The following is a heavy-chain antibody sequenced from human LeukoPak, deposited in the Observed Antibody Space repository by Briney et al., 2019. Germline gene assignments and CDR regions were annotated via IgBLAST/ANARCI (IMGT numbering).Heavy chain of an antibody. V-gene: IGHV3-23*01. D-gene: IGHD1-1*01. CDR1: GFTFSSYA. J-gene: IGHJ6*03. CDR2: ISGSGGST. Sequence: GGPLRLSCAASGFTFSSYAMSWVRQAPGKGLEWVSAISGSGGSTYYADSVKGRFTISRDNSKNTLYLQMNSLRARDTAVYYCAKEAFRYSYGADYYYDYMDVWGKGTTVTVSS. CDR3: AKEAFRYSYGADYYYDYMDV.